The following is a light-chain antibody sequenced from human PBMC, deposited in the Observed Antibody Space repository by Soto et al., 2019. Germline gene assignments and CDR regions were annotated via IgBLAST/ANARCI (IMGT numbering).Light chain of an antibody. Sequence: DIVMTQSPDSLAVSLGERATINCKSSQSVSYSPNNKNYLAWYQQKAGQPPKLLIYWASTRESGVPDRFSGSGSGTDFTLTISSLQAEDFAVYYCQQYNSWPLTFGGGTKVDIK. CDR3: QQYNSWPLT. V-gene: IGKV4-1*01. J-gene: IGKJ4*01. CDR1: QSVSYSPNNKNY. CDR2: WAS.